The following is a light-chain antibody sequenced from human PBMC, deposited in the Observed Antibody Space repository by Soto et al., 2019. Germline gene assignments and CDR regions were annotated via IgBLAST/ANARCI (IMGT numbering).Light chain of an antibody. J-gene: IGKJ4*01. CDR1: HSVSSR. V-gene: IGKV3-15*01. Sequence: EIVMTQSPATLSVSPGERATLSCRASHSVSSRLAWYQQKPGQAPRLLIYGASTRATGLPARFSGGGSGTEFTLTISSLHDEDFAVYYCQHYTNCPLTFGGGTKVEIK. CDR2: GAS. CDR3: QHYTNCPLT.